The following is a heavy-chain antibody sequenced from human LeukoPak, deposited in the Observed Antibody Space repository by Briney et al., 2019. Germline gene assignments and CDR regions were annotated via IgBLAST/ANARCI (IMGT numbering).Heavy chain of an antibody. V-gene: IGHV4-59*01. CDR1: GGSISSYY. Sequence: PSETLSLTCTVSGGSISSYYWSWIRQPPGKGLEWIGYIYYSGSTNYNPSLKSRVTISVDTSKNRFSLKLSSVTAADTAVYYCARDLEYPGYGGPYFDYWGQGTLVTVSS. CDR3: ARDLEYPGYGGPYFDY. D-gene: IGHD4-23*01. CDR2: IYYSGST. J-gene: IGHJ4*02.